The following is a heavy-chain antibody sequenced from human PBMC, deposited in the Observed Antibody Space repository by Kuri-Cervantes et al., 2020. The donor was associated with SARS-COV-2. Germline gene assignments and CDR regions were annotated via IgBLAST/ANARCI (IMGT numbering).Heavy chain of an antibody. CDR2: IYYSGST. J-gene: IGHJ5*02. D-gene: IGHD6-13*01. Sequence: SETLSLTCTVSGGSISSYYWSWIRQPPGKGLEWIGYIYYSGSTNYNPSLKSRVTISVDTSKNQFSLKLSSVTAADTAVYYCARDRGRIAAAGIGWFDPWGQGTLVTVSS. V-gene: IGHV4-59*01. CDR1: GGSISSYY. CDR3: ARDRGRIAAAGIGWFDP.